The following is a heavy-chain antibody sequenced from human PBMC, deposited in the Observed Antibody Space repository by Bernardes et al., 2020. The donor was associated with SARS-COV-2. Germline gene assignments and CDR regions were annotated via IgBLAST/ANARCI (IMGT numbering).Heavy chain of an antibody. CDR1: GVTFNHYA. V-gene: IGHV3-64*01. CDR3: ARGNSGYEYRDRYLDY. J-gene: IGHJ4*02. D-gene: IGHD5-12*01. CDR2: INNYGSST. Sequence: GSLSPSCAASGVTFNHYAMHWVRPAPGNGLEFVSAINNYGSSTYYGNSVKGRFTISRDNVQSTLYLQMGSLRAEDKGVYYCARGNSGYEYRDRYLDYWGQGTLVTVSS.